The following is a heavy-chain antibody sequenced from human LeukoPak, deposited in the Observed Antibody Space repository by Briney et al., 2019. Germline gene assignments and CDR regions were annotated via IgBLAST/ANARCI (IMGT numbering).Heavy chain of an antibody. V-gene: IGHV4-59*01. D-gene: IGHD3-3*01. J-gene: IGHJ3*02. Sequence: PSETLSLTCTVSGGPISGYYWNWIRQPPGKGLEWIGYIDYSGSTDYNPSLKSRVTISLDTSKNQFSLKLNSVTAADTAVYYCARDGRALFGADGFDIWGHGKMVTVSS. CDR1: GGPISGYY. CDR2: IDYSGST. CDR3: ARDGRALFGADGFDI.